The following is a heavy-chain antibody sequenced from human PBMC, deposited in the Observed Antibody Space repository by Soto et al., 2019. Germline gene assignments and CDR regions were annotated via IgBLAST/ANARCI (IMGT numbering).Heavy chain of an antibody. Sequence: EVQLVESGGGLVQPGGSLRLSCAASGFTFSSYSMNWVRQAPGKGLEWVSYISSSSSTIYYADSVKGRFTISRDNAKNSLYLQMNSLRAADTAVYYCAGEADYLNWFGPWGQGNLVTVSS. CDR1: GFTFSSYS. CDR3: AGEADYLNWFGP. CDR2: ISSSSSTI. D-gene: IGHD4-17*01. V-gene: IGHV3-48*01. J-gene: IGHJ5*02.